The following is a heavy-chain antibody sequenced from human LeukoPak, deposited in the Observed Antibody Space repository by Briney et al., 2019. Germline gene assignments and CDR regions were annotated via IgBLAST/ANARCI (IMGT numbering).Heavy chain of an antibody. CDR2: MNPNSGNT. Sequence: GASVKVSCKASGYTFTSYDINWVRQATGQGLEWMGWMNPNSGNTGYAQKFQGRVTMTEDTSTDTAYMELSSLRSEDTAVYYCATYTLTRQGGVFGVVIIGGWFDPWGQGTLVTVSS. CDR1: GYTFTSYD. V-gene: IGHV1-8*01. D-gene: IGHD3-3*01. CDR3: ATYTLTRQGGVFGVVIIGGWFDP. J-gene: IGHJ5*02.